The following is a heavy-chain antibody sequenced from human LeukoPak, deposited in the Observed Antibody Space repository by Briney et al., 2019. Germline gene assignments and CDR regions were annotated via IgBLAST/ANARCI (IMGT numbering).Heavy chain of an antibody. CDR2: ISGSGGST. CDR3: AKDCNYDSSGYLG. Sequence: GGSLRLSCAASGFTFSSYAMSWVRQAPGKRLEWVSAISGSGGSTYYADSVKGRFTISRDNSKNTLYLQMNSLRAVDTAVYYCAKDCNYDSSGYLGWGQGTLVTVSS. CDR1: GFTFSSYA. D-gene: IGHD3-22*01. V-gene: IGHV3-23*01. J-gene: IGHJ4*02.